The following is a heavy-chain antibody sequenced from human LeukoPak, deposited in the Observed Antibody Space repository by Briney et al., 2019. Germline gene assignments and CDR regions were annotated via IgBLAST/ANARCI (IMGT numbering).Heavy chain of an antibody. CDR1: GFTFDDYA. CDR3: ARYYYGMDV. V-gene: IGHV3-9*01. CDR2: ISWNSGSI. J-gene: IGHJ6*02. Sequence: GRSLRLSCAASGFTFDDYAMHWVRQAPGKGLEWVSGISWNSGSIGYADSVKGRFTISRDNAKNSLYLQMNSLRAEDTALYYCARYYYGMDVWGQGTTVTVSS.